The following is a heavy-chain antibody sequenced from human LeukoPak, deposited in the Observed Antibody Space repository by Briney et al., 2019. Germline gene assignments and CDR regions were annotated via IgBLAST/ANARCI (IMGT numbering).Heavy chain of an antibody. CDR2: INAGNGNT. Sequence: GASVKVSCKASGYTFTSYAMHWVRQAPAQRLEWMGWINAGNGNTKYSQKFQGRVTITRDTSASTAYMELSSLRSEDTAVYYCARSLGAVDFDYWGQGTLVTVPS. V-gene: IGHV1-3*01. CDR1: GYTFTSYA. J-gene: IGHJ4*02. D-gene: IGHD4-23*01. CDR3: ARSLGAVDFDY.